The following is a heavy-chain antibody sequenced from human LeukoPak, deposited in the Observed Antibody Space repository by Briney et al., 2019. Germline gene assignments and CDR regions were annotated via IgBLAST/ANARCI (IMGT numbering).Heavy chain of an antibody. V-gene: IGHV3-23*01. CDR1: GFTLSSYA. Sequence: GGSLRLSCAASGFTLSSYAMSWVRQAPGKGLEWVSSIIGGPRTSYYADSVKGRFTISRDNSNNRLYLQMNSLRAEDTAIYYCAKDFVSGDGRWEIDYWGQGTLVTVSS. CDR3: AKDFVSGDGRWEIDY. J-gene: IGHJ4*02. CDR2: IIGGPRTS. D-gene: IGHD7-27*01.